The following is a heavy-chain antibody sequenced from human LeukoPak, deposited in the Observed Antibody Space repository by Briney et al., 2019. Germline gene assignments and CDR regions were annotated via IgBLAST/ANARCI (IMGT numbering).Heavy chain of an antibody. CDR3: ARDARPYYVILTGSNWFDP. Sequence: SETLSLTCTVSGYSISSGYYWGWIRQPPGKGLEWIGSIYYSGSTYYNPSFESRVTISVDTSKNQFSLKLNSVTAADTAVYYCARDARPYYVILTGSNWFDPWGQGTLVAVSS. D-gene: IGHD3-9*01. CDR2: IYYSGST. J-gene: IGHJ5*02. V-gene: IGHV4-38-2*02. CDR1: GYSISSGYY.